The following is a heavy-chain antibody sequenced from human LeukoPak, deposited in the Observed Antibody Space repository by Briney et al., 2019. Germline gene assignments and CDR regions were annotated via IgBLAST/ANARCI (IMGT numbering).Heavy chain of an antibody. CDR1: GFTFSSYA. V-gene: IGHV3-23*01. CDR3: AKDRDTAMVSLYNS. J-gene: IGHJ4*02. CDR2: ASGGGGST. D-gene: IGHD5-18*01. Sequence: GGSLRLSCVASGFTFSSYAMSWVRQAPGKGLEWVSSASGGGGSTYYADSVKGRFTISRDNSKNTLYLQMSSLRAEDTAVYYCAKDRDTAMVSLYNSWGQGTLVTVSS.